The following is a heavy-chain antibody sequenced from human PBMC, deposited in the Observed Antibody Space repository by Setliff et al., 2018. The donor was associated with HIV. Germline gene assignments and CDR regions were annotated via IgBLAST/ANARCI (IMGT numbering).Heavy chain of an antibody. CDR2: IRYDGSNE. CDR1: GFTFSSYG. CDR3: ARDQPTVYYTSWYDSGEYNWFDP. J-gene: IGHJ5*02. V-gene: IGHV3-30*02. D-gene: IGHD6-13*01. Sequence: PGGSLRLSCAASGFTFSSYGMHWVRQAPGKGLEWVAFIRYDGSNEYYADPVKGRFTISRDNSKNTLYLQMNSLRAEDTAVYYCARDQPTVYYTSWYDSGEYNWFDPWGQGTLVTVSS.